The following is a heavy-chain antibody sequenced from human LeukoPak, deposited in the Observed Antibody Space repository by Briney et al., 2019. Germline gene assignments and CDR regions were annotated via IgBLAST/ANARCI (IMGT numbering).Heavy chain of an antibody. CDR3: ARRYGSGSYYTLTHFDY. CDR1: GGSFSGYY. D-gene: IGHD3-10*01. J-gene: IGHJ4*02. Sequence: SETLSLTCAVYGGSFSGYYWTWIRQPPGKGLEWIGEIIHSGSTNYNPSLKSRVTISVDTSKNQFSLKLSSVTAADTAVYYCARRYGSGSYYTLTHFDYWGQGTLVTVSS. V-gene: IGHV4-34*12. CDR2: IIHSGST.